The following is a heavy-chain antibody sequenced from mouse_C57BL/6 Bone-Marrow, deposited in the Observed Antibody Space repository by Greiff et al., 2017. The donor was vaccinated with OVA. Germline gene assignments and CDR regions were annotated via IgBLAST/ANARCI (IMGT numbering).Heavy chain of an antibody. CDR2: IWSGGST. CDR3: ARNPNSTVVPYLDY. V-gene: IGHV2-2*01. D-gene: IGHD1-1*01. J-gene: IGHJ2*01. Sequence: VQLQQSGPGLVQPSQSLSITCTVSGFSLTSYGVHWVRQSPGKGLEWLGVIWSGGSTDYNAAFISRLSISKDNSKSQVFIKMNSLHADDTAIYYGARNPNSTVVPYLDYWGQGTTLTVSS. CDR1: GFSLTSYG.